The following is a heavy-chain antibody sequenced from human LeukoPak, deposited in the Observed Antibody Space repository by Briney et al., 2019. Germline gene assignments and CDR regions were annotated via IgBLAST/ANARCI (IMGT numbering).Heavy chain of an antibody. CDR2: MNPSGST. CDR1: GGSFSGYY. CDR3: ARGRQDVTMIVVVMTAVSYYLDV. Sequence: PSETLSLTCAVHGGSFSGYYWTWIRQTPEKGLEWIGEMNPSGSTSYNPSLKSRVTISVDTSKNRFSLKLSSVTAADTAVYYCARGRQDVTMIVVVMTAVSYYLDVWGKGTTVTVS. J-gene: IGHJ6*03. V-gene: IGHV4-34*01. D-gene: IGHD3-22*01.